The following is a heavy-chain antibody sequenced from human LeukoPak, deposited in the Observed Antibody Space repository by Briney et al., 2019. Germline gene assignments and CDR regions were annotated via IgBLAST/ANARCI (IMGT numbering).Heavy chain of an antibody. D-gene: IGHD3-22*01. J-gene: IGHJ3*02. CDR3: AIVYSSGKDSDI. Sequence: ASETLSLTCTVSGGSISSGDYYWSWIRQPPGKGLEWIGYIYYSGSTYYNPSLKSRVTISVDTSKNQFSLKLSSVTAADTAVYYCAIVYSSGKDSDIWGQGTMVTVSS. V-gene: IGHV4-30-4*08. CDR2: IYYSGST. CDR1: GGSISSGDYY.